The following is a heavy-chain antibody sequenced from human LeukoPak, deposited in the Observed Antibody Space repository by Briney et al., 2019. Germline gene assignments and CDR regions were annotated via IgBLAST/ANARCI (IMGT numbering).Heavy chain of an antibody. V-gene: IGHV3-21*01. Sequence: HPGGSLRLSCAASGFTFSSYSMNWVRQAPGKGLEWVSSISSSSSYIYYADSVKGRFTISRDNAKNSLYLQMNSLRAEDTAVYYCASESPTGYYVAYWGQGTLVTVSS. J-gene: IGHJ4*02. CDR3: ASESPTGYYVAY. CDR2: ISSSSSYI. D-gene: IGHD3-9*01. CDR1: GFTFSSYS.